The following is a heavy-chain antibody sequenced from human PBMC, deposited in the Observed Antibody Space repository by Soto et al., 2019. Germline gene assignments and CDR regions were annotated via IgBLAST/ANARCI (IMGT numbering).Heavy chain of an antibody. Sequence: SETLSLTCAVSGGSISSGGYSWSWIRQPPGKGLEWIGYIYHSGSTYCNPSLKSRVTISVDRSKNQFSLKLSSVTAADTAVYYRARGRSEYSSSWYLNYFDYWGQGTLVTVSS. CDR1: GGSISSGGYS. CDR3: ARGRSEYSSSWYLNYFDY. V-gene: IGHV4-30-2*01. CDR2: IYHSGST. D-gene: IGHD6-13*01. J-gene: IGHJ4*02.